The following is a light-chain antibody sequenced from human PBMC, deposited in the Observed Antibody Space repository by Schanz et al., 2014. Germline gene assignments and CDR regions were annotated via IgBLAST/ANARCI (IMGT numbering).Light chain of an antibody. Sequence: QSALTQPASVSGSPGQSITISCTGTSSDVGGYKYVSWYQQHPGKAPKLMIYDVSDRPSGVSNRFSGSKSGNTASLTISGLQAEDEADYYCFSYAGRNTYVFGGGTKLTVL. CDR1: SSDVGGYKY. CDR3: FSYAGRNTYV. J-gene: IGLJ3*02. CDR2: DVS. V-gene: IGLV2-14*03.